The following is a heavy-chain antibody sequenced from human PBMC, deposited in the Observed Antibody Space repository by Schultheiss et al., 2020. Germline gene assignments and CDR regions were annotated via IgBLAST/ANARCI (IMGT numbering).Heavy chain of an antibody. D-gene: IGHD3-9*01. J-gene: IGHJ4*02. CDR2: IYYSGST. V-gene: IGHV4-39*01. CDR3: ARGYYDILTGYYDDY. CDR1: GGSISSSSYY. Sequence: SETLSLTCTVSGGSISSSSYYWGWIRQPPGKGLEWIGSIYYSGSTYYNPSLKSRVTISVDTSKNQFSLKLSSVTAADTAVYYCARGYYDILTGYYDDYWGQGTLVT.